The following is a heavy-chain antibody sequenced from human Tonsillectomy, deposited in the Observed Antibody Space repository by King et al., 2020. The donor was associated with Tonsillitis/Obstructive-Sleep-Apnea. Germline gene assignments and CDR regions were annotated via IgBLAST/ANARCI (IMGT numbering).Heavy chain of an antibody. V-gene: IGHV3-7*04. CDR3: ARGLYHPGY. CDR1: GFTFSSYW. D-gene: IGHD2-2*01. J-gene: IGHJ4*02. CDR2: IKQDGSEK. Sequence: VQLVDAGGGLVQPGGSLRLSCAASGFTFSSYWLSWVLQAPGKGLVRVANIKQDGSEKYYLDSVKGRFTISRDNAKNSLYLQMKSLRAEDTAVYYCARGLYHPGYWGQGTLVTVSS.